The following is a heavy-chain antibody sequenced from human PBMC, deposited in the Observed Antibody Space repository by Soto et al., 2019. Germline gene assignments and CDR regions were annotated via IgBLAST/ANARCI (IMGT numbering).Heavy chain of an antibody. V-gene: IGHV1-8*01. D-gene: IGHD1-26*01. CDR2: MNPNSGNS. J-gene: IGHJ5*02. CDR1: GYTFTSYD. Sequence: ASVKVSCKASGYTFTSYDINWVRQATGQGLEWMVWMNPNSGNSGYAQKFQGRVTMTRNTSISTAYMELSSLRSEDTAVYYCARALPPTIRTRRFDPWGQGTLVTVSS. CDR3: ARALPPTIRTRRFDP.